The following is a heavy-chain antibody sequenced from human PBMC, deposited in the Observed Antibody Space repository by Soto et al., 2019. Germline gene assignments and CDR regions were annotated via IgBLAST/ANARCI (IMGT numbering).Heavy chain of an antibody. CDR2: INAGNGNT. CDR3: ARDQDEATAMVTFDY. D-gene: IGHD5-18*01. Sequence: ASVKVSCKASGYTLTSYAMHWLRQAPGQRLEWMGWINAGNGNTKYSQKFQGRVTITRDTSASTAYMELSSLRSEDTAVYYCARDQDEATAMVTFDYWGQGTLVTVSS. V-gene: IGHV1-3*01. J-gene: IGHJ4*02. CDR1: GYTLTSYA.